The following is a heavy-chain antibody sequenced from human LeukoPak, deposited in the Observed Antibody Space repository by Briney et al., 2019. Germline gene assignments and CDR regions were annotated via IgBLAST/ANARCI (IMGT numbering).Heavy chain of an antibody. J-gene: IGHJ5*02. V-gene: IGHV3-21*01. D-gene: IGHD4-11*01. CDR2: ITSSSSYI. Sequence: PGGSLRLSCAVSGFTFSSYSMNWVRQAPGKGLEWVSSITSSSSYIYYADSVKGRFTISRDNAKNSLYLQMNSLRVEDTAVYYCARDLTVTSTCWFDRWGQGTLVTVSS. CDR3: ARDLTVTSTCWFDR. CDR1: GFTFSSYS.